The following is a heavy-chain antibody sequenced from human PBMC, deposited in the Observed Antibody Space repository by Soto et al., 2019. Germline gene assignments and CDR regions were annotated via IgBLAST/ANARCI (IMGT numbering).Heavy chain of an antibody. Sequence: VQLVESGGGVVQPGRSLRLLCEASGFSFSRYGMHWVRQAPGMGLAWVAVISWDGLAQYYADSVKGRFTISRDNSQSTLYLQMNSLRTEDTAIYYCAKETIQVGGPNYFDYWGQGALVTVSS. CDR2: ISWDGLAQ. J-gene: IGHJ4*02. CDR1: GFSFSRYG. V-gene: IGHV3-30*18. CDR3: AKETIQVGGPNYFDY. D-gene: IGHD1-1*01.